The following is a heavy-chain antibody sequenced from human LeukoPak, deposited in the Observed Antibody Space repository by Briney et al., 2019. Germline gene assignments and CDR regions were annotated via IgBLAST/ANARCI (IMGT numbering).Heavy chain of an antibody. CDR3: ARDRVGSSSTPYYHYYMDV. V-gene: IGHV4-59*01. D-gene: IGHD6-13*01. J-gene: IGHJ6*03. CDR2: IYYSGST. CDR1: GGSISGDY. Sequence: PSETLSLTCTVSGGSISGDYWSWIRQPPGKGLEWIGYIYYSGSTNYNPSLKSRVTISVDTSKNQFSLKLSSVTAADTAVYYCARDRVGSSSTPYYHYYMDVWGKGTTVTVSS.